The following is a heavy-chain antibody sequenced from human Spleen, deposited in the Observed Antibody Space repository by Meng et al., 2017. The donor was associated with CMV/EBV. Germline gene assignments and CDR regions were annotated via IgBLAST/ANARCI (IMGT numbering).Heavy chain of an antibody. CDR2: IYYSGST. D-gene: IGHD3-10*01. Sequence: SETLSLTCTVSGDSLRSYYWSWIRQPPGKGLEWIGYIYYSGSTNYNPSLKSRVTISVDTSKNQFSLKLSSVTAADTAVYYCARSPYYGSGSYYNGWGQGTLVTVSS. V-gene: IGHV4-59*01. CDR1: GDSLRSYY. J-gene: IGHJ4*02. CDR3: ARSPYYGSGSYYNG.